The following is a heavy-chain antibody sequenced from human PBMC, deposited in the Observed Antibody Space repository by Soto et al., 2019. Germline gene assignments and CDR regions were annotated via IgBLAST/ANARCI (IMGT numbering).Heavy chain of an antibody. CDR2: IYYSGNT. D-gene: IGHD6-13*01. CDR3: AKSSVWYPYFDS. CDR1: GDSIRSCY. Sequence: PXXTLSLPFTVSGDSIRSCYWRWIRQPPGKGLEWIGYIYYSGNTNYNSSLKSRVTISVDNSRDTLFLQMNSMGAEDTAIYYCAKSSVWYPYFDSWGQGTLVTVSS. J-gene: IGHJ4*02. V-gene: IGHV4-59*12.